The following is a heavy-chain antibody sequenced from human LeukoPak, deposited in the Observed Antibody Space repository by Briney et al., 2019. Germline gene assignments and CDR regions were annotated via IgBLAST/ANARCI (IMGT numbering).Heavy chain of an antibody. J-gene: IGHJ5*02. CDR2: VNHSGSA. Sequence: PSKTLSLTCAAYGASFNDYYWSWIRHSPTKGLVWIGEVNHSGSAKYNPSLKSRVTISADKSKNQFFLRLSPVAAADSGVYYCARERASNNHDNWFDPWGQGTLVTVSS. V-gene: IGHV4-34*01. CDR1: GASFNDYY. D-gene: IGHD1/OR15-1a*01. CDR3: ARERASNNHDNWFDP.